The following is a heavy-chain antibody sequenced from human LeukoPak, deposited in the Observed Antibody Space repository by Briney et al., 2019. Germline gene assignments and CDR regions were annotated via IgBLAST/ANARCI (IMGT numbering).Heavy chain of an antibody. V-gene: IGHV3-23*01. D-gene: IGHD1-26*01. CDR2: ISSTGSST. Sequence: GGSLRLSCAASGFTFSSYAMTWVRQAPGKGLEWVSSISSTGSSTYYADSVKGRFTISRDNSKNPMYLQMNNLRAEDTAVYYCARGQWELRGTGPYYYYYYMDVWGKGTTVTVSS. CDR3: ARGQWELRGTGPYYYYYYMDV. CDR1: GFTFSSYA. J-gene: IGHJ6*03.